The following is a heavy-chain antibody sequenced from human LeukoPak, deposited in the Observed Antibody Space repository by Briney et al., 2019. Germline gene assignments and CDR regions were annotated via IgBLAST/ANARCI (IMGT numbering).Heavy chain of an antibody. J-gene: IGHJ4*02. D-gene: IGHD5-18*01. CDR3: ARVMRDVDTAMVDY. CDR1: GFTFSSYS. Sequence: PGGSLRLSCAASGFTFSSYSMNWVRQAPGKGLEWVSYISSGSKTTLYADSVKGRFTISRDNAKNSLYLQMNSLRAEDTAVYYCARVMRDVDTAMVDYWGQGTLVTVSS. V-gene: IGHV3-48*04. CDR2: ISSGSKTT.